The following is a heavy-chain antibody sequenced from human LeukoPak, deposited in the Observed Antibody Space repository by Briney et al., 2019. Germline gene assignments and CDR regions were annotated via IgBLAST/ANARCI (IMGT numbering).Heavy chain of an antibody. Sequence: GRSLRLSCAASGFTFSSYGMHWVRQAPGKGLEWVAVISYDGSNKYYADSVKGRFTISRDNSKNTLYLQMNSLRAEDTAVYYCATLGGSTGLYYYYGMDVWGQGTTVTVSS. V-gene: IGHV3-30*03. CDR1: GFTFSSYG. J-gene: IGHJ6*02. CDR2: ISYDGSNK. D-gene: IGHD2-2*01. CDR3: ATLGGSTGLYYYYGMDV.